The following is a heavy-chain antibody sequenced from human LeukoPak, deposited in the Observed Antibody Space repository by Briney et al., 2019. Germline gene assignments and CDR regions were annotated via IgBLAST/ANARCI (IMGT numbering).Heavy chain of an antibody. Sequence: SGGSLRLSCEASGFTFSSYWMTWVRQTPGKGLEWVANIKEDGGDKYYVDSVKGRFTISRDNAKNALFLQMNSLRVEDTAVYYCARQVPTAEFDYWGQGTLVTVSS. CDR3: ARQVPTAEFDY. CDR2: IKEDGGDK. V-gene: IGHV3-7*01. J-gene: IGHJ4*02. CDR1: GFTFSSYW. D-gene: IGHD2-2*01.